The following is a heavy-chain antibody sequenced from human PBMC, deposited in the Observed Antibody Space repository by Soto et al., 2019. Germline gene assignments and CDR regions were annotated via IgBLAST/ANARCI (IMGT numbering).Heavy chain of an antibody. D-gene: IGHD3-22*01. Sequence: SETLSLTCTVSGGSISSGSYYWSWIRQHPGKGLEWIGYIYSTESTNYNPSLKSRLSISVDMSASQFSLKLSSVTVTDTAVYYCARSDSSGKTRYYFDHWGQGTLVTVSS. CDR3: ARSDSSGKTRYYFDH. CDR2: IYSTEST. J-gene: IGHJ4*02. CDR1: GGSISSGSYY. V-gene: IGHV4-31*03.